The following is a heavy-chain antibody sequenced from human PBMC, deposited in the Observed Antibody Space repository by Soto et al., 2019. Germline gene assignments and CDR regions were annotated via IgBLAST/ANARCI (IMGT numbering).Heavy chain of an antibody. J-gene: IGHJ4*02. D-gene: IGHD1-1*01. V-gene: IGHV3-7*01. Sequence: QPGGSLRLSCAASGFTFSNFWMCWVRQAPGKGVEWVANIKQDGWETYYVDFVKGRFTISRDNAKNSLYLQMNSLRAEDTAVYYCPRDSGTSNYWGQGTLVTVCS. CDR1: GFTFSNFW. CDR2: IKQDGWET. CDR3: PRDSGTSNY.